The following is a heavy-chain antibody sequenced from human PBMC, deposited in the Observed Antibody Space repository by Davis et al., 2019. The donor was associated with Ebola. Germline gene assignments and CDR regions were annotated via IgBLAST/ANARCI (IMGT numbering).Heavy chain of an antibody. CDR2: IRSKAYGGTA. Sequence: GGSLRLSCAASGFTFSSYAMSWVRQAPGKGLEWVGFIRSKAYGGTAEYAASVKGRFTISRDDSGNIAYLQMNSLKTEDTAVYYCTSSSWYGAEDYWGQGTLVTVSS. D-gene: IGHD6-13*01. V-gene: IGHV3-49*04. CDR1: GFTFSSYA. CDR3: TSSSWYGAEDY. J-gene: IGHJ4*02.